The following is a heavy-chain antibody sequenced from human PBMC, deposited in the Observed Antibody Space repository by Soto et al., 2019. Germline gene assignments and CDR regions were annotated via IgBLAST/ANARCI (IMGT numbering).Heavy chain of an antibody. V-gene: IGHV1-69*13. Sequence: SVKVSCKASGGTFSSYAISWVRQAPGQGLEWMGGTIPIFGTANYAQKFQGRVMITADESTSTAYMELSSLRSEDTAVYYCARDYGYSYGYTQSTFDYWGQGTLVTVSS. D-gene: IGHD5-18*01. J-gene: IGHJ4*02. CDR1: GGTFSSYA. CDR3: ARDYGYSYGYTQSTFDY. CDR2: TIPIFGTA.